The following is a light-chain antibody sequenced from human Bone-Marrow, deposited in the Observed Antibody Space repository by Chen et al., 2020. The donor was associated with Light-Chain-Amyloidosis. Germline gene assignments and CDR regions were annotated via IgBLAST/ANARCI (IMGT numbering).Light chain of an antibody. CDR2: EVT. V-gene: IGLV2-14*01. CDR1: SSDVGGDNN. CDR3: NSYTITNTLV. Sequence: QSALTQPVFVSGSPGQSMTIFCIGTSSDVGGDNNVSWYQQLPDKAPKLMIYEVTNRLSWVPDLFSGSKSDNTASLTISGLQTEDEADYYCNSYTITNTLVFGSGTRVTVL. J-gene: IGLJ1*01.